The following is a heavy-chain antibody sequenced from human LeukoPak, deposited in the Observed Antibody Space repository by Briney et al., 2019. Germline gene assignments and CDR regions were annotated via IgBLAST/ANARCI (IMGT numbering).Heavy chain of an antibody. D-gene: IGHD6-19*01. CDR3: AREGSGWDTPGYYYYYMDV. V-gene: IGHV4-39*07. J-gene: IGHJ6*03. Sequence: SETLSLTCTVSGGSISSSSYYWGWIRQPPGKGLEWIGSIYYSGSTYYNPSLKSRVTISVDTSKNQFSLKLSSVTAADTAVYYCAREGSGWDTPGYYYYYMDVWGKGTTVTISS. CDR2: IYYSGST. CDR1: GGSISSSSYY.